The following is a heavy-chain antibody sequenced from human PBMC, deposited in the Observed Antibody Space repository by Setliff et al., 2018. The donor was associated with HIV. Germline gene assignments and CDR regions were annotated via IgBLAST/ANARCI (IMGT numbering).Heavy chain of an antibody. J-gene: IGHJ6*04. D-gene: IGHD3-10*01. CDR1: GYSFTAYY. Sequence: ASVKVSCKASGYSFTAYYIHFVRQAPGQGLEWMGWIQTNSGGTKSAQKFQGRVTMTRDTSISTAYMELNSLTSEDTAVYYCARGKGVGGVVITGGLDVWGKGTTVTVSS. CDR2: IQTNSGGT. CDR3: ARGKGVGGVVITGGLDV. V-gene: IGHV1-2*02.